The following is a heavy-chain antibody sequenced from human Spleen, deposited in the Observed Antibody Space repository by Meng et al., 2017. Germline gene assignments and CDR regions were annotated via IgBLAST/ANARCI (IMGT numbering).Heavy chain of an antibody. V-gene: IGHV4-4*02. Sequence: HVQVQGAGPGLVGPSGTLSLACAVSGGSISDTNWWNWVRQPPGKGLEWIGEIYHGGDTNYNPSLKSRVTIAIDRSKNQFSLKLSSVTAADTAVYYCASWIYSCGWQWGQGTLVTVSS. J-gene: IGHJ4*02. CDR3: ASWIYSCGWQ. D-gene: IGHD6-19*01. CDR1: GGSISDTNW. CDR2: IYHGGDT.